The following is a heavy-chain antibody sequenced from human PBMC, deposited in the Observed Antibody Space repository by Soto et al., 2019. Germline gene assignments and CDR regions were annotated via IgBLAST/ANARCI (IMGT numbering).Heavy chain of an antibody. CDR3: ATVPDYGDYPYYYYYGMDV. J-gene: IGHJ6*02. CDR1: GLTFSSYA. CDR2: ISGSGGST. V-gene: IGHV3-23*01. D-gene: IGHD4-17*01. Sequence: GGSLRLSCAASGLTFSSYAMSWVRQAPGKGLEWVSAISGSGGSTYYADSVKGRFTISRDNSKNTLYLQMNSLRAEDTAVYYCATVPDYGDYPYYYYYGMDVWGQGTTVTVSS.